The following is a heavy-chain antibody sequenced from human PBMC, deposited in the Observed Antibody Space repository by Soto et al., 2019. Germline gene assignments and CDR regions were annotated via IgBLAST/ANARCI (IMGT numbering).Heavy chain of an antibody. CDR2: IIPIFGTA. CDR3: ARAHPSLAYSSGWPKWFDP. Sequence: SVNVSCKASGGTFSSYAISWVRQAPGQGLEWMGGIIPIFGTANYAQKFQGRVTITADESTSTAYMELSSLRSEDTAVYYCARAHPSLAYSSGWPKWFDPWGQGTLVTVSS. CDR1: GGTFSSYA. J-gene: IGHJ5*02. D-gene: IGHD6-19*01. V-gene: IGHV1-69*13.